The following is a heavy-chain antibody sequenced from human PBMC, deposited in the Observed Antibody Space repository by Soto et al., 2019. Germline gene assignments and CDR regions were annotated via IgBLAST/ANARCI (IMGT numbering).Heavy chain of an antibody. D-gene: IGHD3-10*01. J-gene: IGHJ4*02. Sequence: QVQLQESGPGLVKPSETLSLICTVSGASLRSGSYYWSWIRQPPGKGLEWMGYISHSGRTNYDPSLKSRLTMSVDTSPNQFSLQLNSVTAADTAVYYCTYGSSFDYWGQGTLVTVAS. CDR2: ISHSGRT. V-gene: IGHV4-61*01. CDR3: TYGSSFDY. CDR1: GASLRSGSYY.